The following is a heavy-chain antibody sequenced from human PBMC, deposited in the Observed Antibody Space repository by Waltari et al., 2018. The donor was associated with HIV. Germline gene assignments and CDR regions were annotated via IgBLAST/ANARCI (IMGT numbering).Heavy chain of an antibody. J-gene: IGHJ5*02. V-gene: IGHV1-2*02. CDR1: GYSFSAYY. Sequence: QVQLVQSGAEVKSLGASVKVSCQASGYSFSAYYLHWVRQAPGQGLEWMGGINPKSVGKKDAEKVQGRVTMTRATSITTVYMELNSLMSDDTAVYYCARDMNYYGSGRGWFDPWGQGTLVTVSS. D-gene: IGHD3-10*01. CDR2: INPKSVGK. CDR3: ARDMNYYGSGRGWFDP.